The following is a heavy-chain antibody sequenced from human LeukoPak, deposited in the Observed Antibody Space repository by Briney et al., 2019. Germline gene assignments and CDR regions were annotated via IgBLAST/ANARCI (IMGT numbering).Heavy chain of an antibody. J-gene: IGHJ4*02. CDR3: AKDRDDHADYVFDS. CDR2: IGRSGDST. CDR1: GFDFNSYV. V-gene: IGHV3-23*01. Sequence: GGSLRLSCVASGFDFNSYVMGWVRQAPGKRPEWVSIIGRSGDSTNYADFVKGRFTISRDNFKNTLSLEMNSLRAEDTAVYYCAKDRDDHADYVFDSWGQGTLVTVTS. D-gene: IGHD4-17*01.